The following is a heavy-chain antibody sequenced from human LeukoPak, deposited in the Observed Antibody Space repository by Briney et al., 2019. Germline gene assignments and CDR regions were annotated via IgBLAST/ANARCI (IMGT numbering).Heavy chain of an antibody. CDR1: GVTFSSYG. V-gene: IGHV3-30*03. CDR2: ISSDGNDK. Sequence: PGGSLRLSCAASGVTFSSYGMHWVRQAPGKGLEWVALISSDGNDKLYGDSVKGRFTISRDDSKSTLYLQMNSLRAEDTAVYYCTSSSGYTQPYYYYYMDVWGKGTTVTVSS. D-gene: IGHD5-12*01. J-gene: IGHJ6*03. CDR3: TSSSGYTQPYYYYYMDV.